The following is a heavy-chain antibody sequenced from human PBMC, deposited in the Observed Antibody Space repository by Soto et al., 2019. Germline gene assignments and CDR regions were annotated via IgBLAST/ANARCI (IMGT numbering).Heavy chain of an antibody. D-gene: IGHD1-1*01. J-gene: IGHJ4*02. CDR2: NYHSGST. CDR1: GGSISSGGYS. V-gene: IGHV4-30-2*01. CDR3: AAGGGLQRHY. Sequence: QLQLQESGSGLVKPSQTLSLTCAVSGGSISSGGYSWSWIRQPPGKGLEWIGYNYHSGSTYYNPSHNSRATIPVPRSKNQYNRQVNHVTAADTAVYDCAAGGGLQRHYCGQGTVVAVSS.